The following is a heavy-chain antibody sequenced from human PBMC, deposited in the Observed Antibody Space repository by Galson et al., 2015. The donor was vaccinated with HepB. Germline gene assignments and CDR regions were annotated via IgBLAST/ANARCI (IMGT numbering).Heavy chain of an antibody. J-gene: IGHJ6*02. Sequence: SLRLSCAASGFTFSSYSMNWVRLAPGKGLEWVSSSSSSSSYIYYADSVKGRFTISRDNAKNSPYLQMNSLRAEDTAVYYCARTTDQENYYYYYGMDVWGQGTTVTVSS. V-gene: IGHV3-21*01. CDR1: GFTFSSYS. CDR3: ARTTDQENYYYYYGMDV. CDR2: SSSSSSYI. D-gene: IGHD4-17*01.